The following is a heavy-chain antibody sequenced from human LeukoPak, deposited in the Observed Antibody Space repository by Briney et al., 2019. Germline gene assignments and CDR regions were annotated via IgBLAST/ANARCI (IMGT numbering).Heavy chain of an antibody. J-gene: IGHJ4*02. Sequence: SETLSLTCAVYGGSFSGYYWSWIRQPPAKGLEWMGEINHSGSTNYNPSLQSRVTISVDTSKNQFSLKLNSVTATATAVYYCATTGYSSSWTRRPPYYFDYWGQGTLVTVSS. CDR1: GGSFSGYY. V-gene: IGHV4-34*01. CDR3: ATTGYSSSWTRRPPYYFDY. D-gene: IGHD6-13*01. CDR2: INHSGST.